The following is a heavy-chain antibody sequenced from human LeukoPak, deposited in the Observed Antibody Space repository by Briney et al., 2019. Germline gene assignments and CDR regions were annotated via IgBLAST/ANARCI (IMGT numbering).Heavy chain of an antibody. CDR3: ARARYDSSLPLAPYFDY. CDR1: GGSISSYY. J-gene: IGHJ4*02. V-gene: IGHV4-4*07. CDR2: IYTSGST. D-gene: IGHD3-22*01. Sequence: SETLSLTCTVSGGSISSYYWSWIRQPAGKGLEWIGRIYTSGSTNYNPSLKSRVTISVDTSKNQFSLKLSSVTAADTAVYYCARARYDSSLPLAPYFDYWGQGTLVTVSS.